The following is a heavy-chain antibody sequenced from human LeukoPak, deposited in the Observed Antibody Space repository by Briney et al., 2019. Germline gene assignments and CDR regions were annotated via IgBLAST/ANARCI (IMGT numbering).Heavy chain of an antibody. CDR2: ISYDGSNK. D-gene: IGHD2-8*01. CDR1: GSTFSSYG. Sequence: GGSLRLSCAASGSTFSSYGMNWVRQAPGKGLEWVAVISYDGSNKYYADSVKGRFTISRDNSKNTLYLQMNSLRADDTAVYYCAREWSLSRAFDSWGQGTLVTVSS. CDR3: AREWSLSRAFDS. J-gene: IGHJ4*02. V-gene: IGHV3-30*03.